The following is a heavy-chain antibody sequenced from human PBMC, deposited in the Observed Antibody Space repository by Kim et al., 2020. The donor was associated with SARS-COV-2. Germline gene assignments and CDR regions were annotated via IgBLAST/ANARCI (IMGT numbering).Heavy chain of an antibody. CDR2: ISGDGHGT. V-gene: IGHV3-43*02. J-gene: IGHJ4*02. Sequence: GGSLRLSCAASGFIFNDYAMHWVRQPPGKGLEWVSLISGDGHGTYYADSVKGRFTISRDNNKNFLYLQMNSLRTEDTALYFCAKVAYYSDSRGYFPSDYWGQGTLVTVSS. CDR1: GFIFNDYA. CDR3: AKVAYYSDSRGYFPSDY. D-gene: IGHD3-22*01.